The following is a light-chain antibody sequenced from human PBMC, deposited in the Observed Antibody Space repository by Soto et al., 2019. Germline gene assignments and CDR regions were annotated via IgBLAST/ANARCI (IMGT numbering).Light chain of an antibody. V-gene: IGKV3-11*01. CDR2: DAS. CDR1: QSVSSY. Sequence: PGERATLSCRASQSVSSYLAWYQQKPGQAPRLLIYDASNRATGIPARFSGSGSGTDFTLTISSLEPEDFAVYYCQQRSNWPPVTFGQGTKLEIK. J-gene: IGKJ2*01. CDR3: QQRSNWPPVT.